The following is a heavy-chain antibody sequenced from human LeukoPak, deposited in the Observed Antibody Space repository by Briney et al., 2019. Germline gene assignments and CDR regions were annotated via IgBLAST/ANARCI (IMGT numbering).Heavy chain of an antibody. CDR2: ISTAGNLI. V-gene: IGHV3-21*01. D-gene: IGHD5-24*01. CDR3: ARTVERHFDF. Sequence: PGGSLRLSCVASAFTFKTYTLNWVRQTPGKGLEWVSYISTAGNLINYADSVRGRFTISRDNAKNSLYLYMSSLTPEDAAVYYCARTVERHFDFRGQGTLVTVSS. J-gene: IGHJ4*02. CDR1: AFTFKTYT.